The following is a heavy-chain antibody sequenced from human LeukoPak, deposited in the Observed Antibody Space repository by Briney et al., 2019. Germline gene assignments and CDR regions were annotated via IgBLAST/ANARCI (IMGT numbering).Heavy chain of an antibody. D-gene: IGHD3-3*01. CDR3: AKENEYDFWSGYSSRTYYFDY. CDR2: ISYDGSNK. Sequence: GGSLGLSCAASGFTFSSYGMHWVRQAPGKGLEWVAVISYDGSNKYYADSVKGRFTISRDNSKNTLYLQMNSLRAEDTAVYYCAKENEYDFWSGYSSRTYYFDYWGQGTLVTVSS. J-gene: IGHJ4*02. CDR1: GFTFSSYG. V-gene: IGHV3-30*18.